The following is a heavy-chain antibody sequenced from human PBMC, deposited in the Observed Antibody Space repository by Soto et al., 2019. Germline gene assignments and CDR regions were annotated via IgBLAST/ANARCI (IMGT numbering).Heavy chain of an antibody. CDR3: ARDGREASGMDV. Sequence: ETLSLTCTVSGGSTSSHYWSWVRQAPGKGLEWIGHIYYRGSTNYNPSLRSRSTISVDTSKNQFSLKLNSVTTADAAVYYCARDGREASGMDVWGQGTKVTVS. V-gene: IGHV4-59*11. CDR1: GGSTSSHY. D-gene: IGHD1-26*01. CDR2: IYYRGST. J-gene: IGHJ6*02.